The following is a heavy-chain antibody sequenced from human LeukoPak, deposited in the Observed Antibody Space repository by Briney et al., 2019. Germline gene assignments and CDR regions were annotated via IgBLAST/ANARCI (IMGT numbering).Heavy chain of an antibody. CDR2: INAGNCNT. D-gene: IGHD3-3*01. CDR3: ARDYDFWSGYAGYFDY. J-gene: IGHJ4*02. V-gene: IGHV1-3*01. Sequence: ASVKVSCKASGYTFTSYAMHWVRQAPGQGLEWMGWINAGNCNTKYSQKFQGRVTITRDTSASTAYMELSSLRSEDTAVYYCARDYDFWSGYAGYFDYWGQGTLVTVSS. CDR1: GYTFTSYA.